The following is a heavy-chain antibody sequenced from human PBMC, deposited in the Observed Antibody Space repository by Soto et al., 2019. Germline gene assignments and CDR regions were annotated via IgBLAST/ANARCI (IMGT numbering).Heavy chain of an antibody. V-gene: IGHV3-30*04. CDR3: ARGGFYDSSGYYFTNDFDY. D-gene: IGHD3-22*01. CDR2: VSHDGNNK. Sequence: QVHLVESGGGVVQPGRSLTLSCAVSGFTFSNFAMYWVRQATGKGLEWVALVSHDGNNKYYADSVKGRFTVSRDKSKNTLVFAMNSLRTDDTAVYYCARGGFYDSSGYYFTNDFDYWGQGTLVTVSS. J-gene: IGHJ4*02. CDR1: GFTFSNFA.